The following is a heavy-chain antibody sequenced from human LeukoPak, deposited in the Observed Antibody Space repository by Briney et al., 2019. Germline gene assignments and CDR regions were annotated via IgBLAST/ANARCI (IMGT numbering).Heavy chain of an antibody. CDR2: ISAYNGNT. D-gene: IGHD3-3*01. V-gene: IGHV1-18*01. Sequence: ASVKVSCKASGYTFTSYGISWVRQAPGQGLEWMGWISAYNGNTNYAQKLQGRVTMTTDTSTSTAYMELRSLRSDDTAVYYCARPNTILGAAHFGYWGQGTLVTVSS. J-gene: IGHJ4*02. CDR3: ARPNTILGAAHFGY. CDR1: GYTFTSYG.